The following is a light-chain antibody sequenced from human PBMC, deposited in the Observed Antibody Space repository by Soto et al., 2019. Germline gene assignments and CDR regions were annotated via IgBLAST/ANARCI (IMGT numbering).Light chain of an antibody. V-gene: IGKV3-20*01. CDR3: QKYGSFWT. Sequence: EIVLTQSPGTLSLSPGERATLSCRASQSVSTSYLAWYQQKPGQAPRLLIYGTSTRAAGIPDRISGSGSGTDFTLTIGRLEPGDFAVYFCQKYGSFWTFGQGTKVEIK. CDR1: QSVSTSY. CDR2: GTS. J-gene: IGKJ1*01.